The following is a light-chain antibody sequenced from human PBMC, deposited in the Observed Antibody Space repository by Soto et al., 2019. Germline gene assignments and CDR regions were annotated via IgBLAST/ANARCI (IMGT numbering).Light chain of an antibody. CDR1: SSDVGDYNY. V-gene: IGLV2-8*01. CDR2: EVS. CDR3: SSYAGSNNYV. Sequence: QSAPTQPPSASGSPGQSVTISCTGTSSDVGDYNYVSWYQQHPGKAPKVMIYEVSKRPSGVPDRFSGSKSGNTASLTVFGLQAEDEGDYYCSSYAGSNNYVFGTGTKLTVL. J-gene: IGLJ1*01.